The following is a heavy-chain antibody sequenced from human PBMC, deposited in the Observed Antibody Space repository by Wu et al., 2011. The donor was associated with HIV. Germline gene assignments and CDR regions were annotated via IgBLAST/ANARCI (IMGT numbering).Heavy chain of an antibody. CDR1: GDTFSSYA. V-gene: IGHV1-69*14. CDR2: IIPIFGTA. CDR3: ARVMVRGPYGGYFDY. J-gene: IGHJ4*02. Sequence: QVQLVQSGAEVKKPGSSVKVSCKASGDTFSSYAISWVRQAPGQGLEWMGRIIPIFGTANYAQKFQGRVTITADKSTSTVYMELSSLRSEDTAVYYCARVMVRGPYGGYFDYWGQGTLVTVSS. D-gene: IGHD3-10*01.